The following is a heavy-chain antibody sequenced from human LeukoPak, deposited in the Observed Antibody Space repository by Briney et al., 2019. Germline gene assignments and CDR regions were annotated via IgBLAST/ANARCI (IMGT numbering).Heavy chain of an antibody. Sequence: GGSLRLSCAASGFTFDDYAMHWVRQAPGKGLEWVSLISWDGGSTYYAGSVKGRFTISRDNSKNSLYLQMNSLRAEDTALYYCASGDGSGSYSRNFDYWGQGTLVTVSS. CDR3: ASGDGSGSYSRNFDY. CDR2: ISWDGGST. D-gene: IGHD3-10*01. CDR1: GFTFDDYA. V-gene: IGHV3-43D*03. J-gene: IGHJ4*02.